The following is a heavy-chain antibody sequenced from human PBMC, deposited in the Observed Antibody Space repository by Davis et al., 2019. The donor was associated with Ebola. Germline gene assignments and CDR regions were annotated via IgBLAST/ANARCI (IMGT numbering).Heavy chain of an antibody. Sequence: GESLKISCAASGFTFSSYGMHWVRQAPGKGLEWVAVISYDGSNKYYADSVKGRFTISRDNSKNTLYLQMNSLRAEDTAVYYCAKGERELRYWGQGTLVTVSS. CDR3: AKGERELRY. CDR1: GFTFSSYG. J-gene: IGHJ4*02. V-gene: IGHV3-30*18. D-gene: IGHD1-26*01. CDR2: ISYDGSNK.